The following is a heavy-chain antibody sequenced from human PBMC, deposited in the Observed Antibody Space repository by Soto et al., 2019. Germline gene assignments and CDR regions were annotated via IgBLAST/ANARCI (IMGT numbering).Heavy chain of an antibody. D-gene: IGHD2-15*01. V-gene: IGHV1-2*02. CDR2: INPNSGGT. CDR1: GGTFSSYA. CDR3: ASEGYLPLVY. J-gene: IGHJ4*02. Sequence: QVQLVQSGAEVKKPGSSVKVSCKASGGTFSSYAISWVRQAPGQELEWMGGINPNSGGTNYAQKFQGRVTMTRDTSISTAYMELSRLRSDDTAVYYCASEGYLPLVYWGQGTLVTVSS.